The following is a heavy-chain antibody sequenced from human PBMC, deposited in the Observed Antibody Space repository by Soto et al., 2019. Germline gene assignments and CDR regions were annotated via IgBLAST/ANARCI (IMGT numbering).Heavy chain of an antibody. V-gene: IGHV4-59*01. CDR1: GGSISSYY. CDR2: IYYSGST. Sequence: SETLSLTCTVSGGSISSYYWSWIRQPPGKGLEWIGYIYYSGSTNYNPSLKSRVTISVDTSKNQFSLKLSSVTAADTAVYYCARAKPYSGYDPSTHYFDYWRQGTLDPVSS. D-gene: IGHD5-12*01. CDR3: ARAKPYSGYDPSTHYFDY. J-gene: IGHJ4*02.